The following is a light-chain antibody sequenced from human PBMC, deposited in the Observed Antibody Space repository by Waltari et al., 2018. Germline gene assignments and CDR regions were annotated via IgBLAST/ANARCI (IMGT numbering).Light chain of an antibody. CDR3: CSYAASGSFV. V-gene: IGLV2-23*01. Sequence: QSALTQPASVSGSPGQSITISCTGTSSDVGSFNLVSWYQHHPGKVPKLMIYEAVKRSSGVSDRFSGSKSGNTASLTISGLQAEDEADYYCCSYAASGSFVFGTGTKVTVL. CDR1: SSDVGSFNL. J-gene: IGLJ1*01. CDR2: EAV.